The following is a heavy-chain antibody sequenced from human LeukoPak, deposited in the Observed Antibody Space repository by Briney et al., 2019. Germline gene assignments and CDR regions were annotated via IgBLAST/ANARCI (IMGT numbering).Heavy chain of an antibody. Sequence: GGSLRLSCAASGFTFSSYAMSWVRQAPGEGLEWVSAISGSGGSTYYADSVRGRFTISGDISKNTLYLQMNSLRAEDTAVYYCAKMIGGWHLDFWGQGTLVTVYS. D-gene: IGHD6-19*01. CDR1: GFTFSSYA. V-gene: IGHV3-23*01. CDR3: AKMIGGWHLDF. CDR2: ISGSGGST. J-gene: IGHJ4*02.